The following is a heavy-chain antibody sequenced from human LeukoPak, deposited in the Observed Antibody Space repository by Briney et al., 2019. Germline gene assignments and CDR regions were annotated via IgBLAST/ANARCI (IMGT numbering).Heavy chain of an antibody. V-gene: IGHV3-23*01. CDR2: ISGSGGST. CDR3: AKLLGQRGNWNDSFGPYYYYYGMDV. CDR1: GFTFSSYS. Sequence: GGSLRLSCAASGFTFSSYSMNWVRQAPGKGLEWVSAISGSGGSTYYADSVKGRFTISRDNSKNTLYLQMNSLRAEDTAVYYCAKLLGQRGNWNDSFGPYYYYYGMDVWGQGTTVTVSS. J-gene: IGHJ6*02. D-gene: IGHD1-1*01.